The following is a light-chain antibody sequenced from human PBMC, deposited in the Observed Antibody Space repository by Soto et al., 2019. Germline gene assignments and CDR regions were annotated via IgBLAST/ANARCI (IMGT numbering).Light chain of an antibody. Sequence: DIQMTQSPSSLSASVGDRVTITCQASQDITNHLHWYQQKPGKATKLLNYDASNLETGVPSRFSGSVFGTDFTFIINNLQPEDFATYFCQHCHILPWTFGQGTKVEIK. CDR1: QDITNH. J-gene: IGKJ1*01. V-gene: IGKV1-33*01. CDR2: DAS. CDR3: QHCHILPWT.